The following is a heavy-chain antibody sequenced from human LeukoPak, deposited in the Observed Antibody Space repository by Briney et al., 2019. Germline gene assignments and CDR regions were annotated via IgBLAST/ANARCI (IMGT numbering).Heavy chain of an antibody. CDR1: GGSISSYY. CDR3: ARDVGATPGYFDY. CDR2: IYNSGST. J-gene: IGHJ4*02. V-gene: IGHV4-59*01. D-gene: IGHD1-26*01. Sequence: PSETLSLTCTVSGGSISSYYWRWIRQPPGKGLEYIGYIYNSGSTNYNPSLKSRVTISVDTSKNQLSLKLSSVTAADTAVYYCARDVGATPGYFDYWGQGTLVTVSS.